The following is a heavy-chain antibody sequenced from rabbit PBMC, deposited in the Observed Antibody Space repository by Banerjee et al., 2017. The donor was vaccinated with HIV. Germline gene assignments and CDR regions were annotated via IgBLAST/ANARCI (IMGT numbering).Heavy chain of an antibody. J-gene: IGHJ4*01. CDR3: ARDLGGYAGYGDL. D-gene: IGHD7-1*01. CDR2: INSNTGST. V-gene: IGHV1S40*01. Sequence: RQASGKGLEWIACINSNTGSTVYASWAKGRFTVSKTSSTTVTLHMTSLTAADTATYFCARDLGGYAGYGDLWGPGTL.